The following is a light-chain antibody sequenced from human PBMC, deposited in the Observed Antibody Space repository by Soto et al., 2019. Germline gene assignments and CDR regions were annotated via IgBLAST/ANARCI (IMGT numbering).Light chain of an antibody. CDR1: SSDVGAYNY. J-gene: IGLJ1*01. Sequence: QSVLTQPASVSGSLGQSITISCTGTSSDVGAYNYVSWYQQQPGKAPKLMISEVSNRPSGVSNRFSGSKSGNTASLTISGLQAEDEADYYCSSYSISDTPYVFGGGTKVTVL. CDR2: EVS. V-gene: IGLV2-14*01. CDR3: SSYSISDTPYV.